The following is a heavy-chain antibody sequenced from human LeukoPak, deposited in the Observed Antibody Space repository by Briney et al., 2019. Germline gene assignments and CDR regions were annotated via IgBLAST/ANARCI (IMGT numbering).Heavy chain of an antibody. J-gene: IGHJ6*02. V-gene: IGHV3-74*01. CDR2: IKRDGSST. CDR1: GSTFSNYW. D-gene: IGHD2-21*02. Sequence: GGSLRLSCEASGSTFSNYWMHWVRQAPGEALMWVSRIKRDGSSTTYADSVKGRFTISRDNAKNTLYLQMNSLRAEDTAVYYCSRDSLSSCGGDCYSGLDVWGQGTTVTVSS. CDR3: SRDSLSSCGGDCYSGLDV.